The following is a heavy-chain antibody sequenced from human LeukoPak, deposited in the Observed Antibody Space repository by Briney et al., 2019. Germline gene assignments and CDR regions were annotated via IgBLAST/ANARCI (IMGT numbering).Heavy chain of an antibody. CDR2: IYYSGST. CDR1: GGSISSSSYY. CDR3: ARETYSSSGNWFDP. Sequence: SETLSLTCTVSGGSISSSSYYWSWIRQPPGKGLEWIGYIYYSGSTNYNPSLKSRVTISVDTSKNQFSLKLSSVTAADTAVYYCARETYSSSGNWFDPWGQGTLVTVSS. J-gene: IGHJ5*02. D-gene: IGHD6-6*01. V-gene: IGHV4-61*01.